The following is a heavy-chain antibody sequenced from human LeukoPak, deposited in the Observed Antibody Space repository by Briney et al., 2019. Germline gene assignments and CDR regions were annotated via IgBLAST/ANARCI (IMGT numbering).Heavy chain of an antibody. Sequence: GGSLRLSCAASGFSFSRFAMTWVRQTPGKELEWVSTISGSGDYIFYADSVKGRFTISRDNSKNTLYLQMSSLRAEDTAVYFCATLRIAIIPEDYWGQGTLVTVSS. CDR3: ATLRIAIIPEDY. D-gene: IGHD3-22*01. V-gene: IGHV3-23*01. CDR1: GFSFSRFA. J-gene: IGHJ4*02. CDR2: ISGSGDYI.